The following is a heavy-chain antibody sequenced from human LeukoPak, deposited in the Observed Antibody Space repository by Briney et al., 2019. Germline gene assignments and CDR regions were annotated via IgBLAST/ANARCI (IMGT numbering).Heavy chain of an antibody. CDR2: IYDTGAT. D-gene: IGHD1/OR15-1a*01. J-gene: IGHJ5*02. Sequence: PSEALSITCTVSGGSISGYYWSWIRQPPGKRLEWIGYIYDTGATNYNPSLKSRFTISIDTSKNQFSLNLSSVTAADTAVYYCARLPLIATTRGGFDPWGQGTLVTVSS. CDR1: GGSISGYY. CDR3: ARLPLIATTRGGFDP. V-gene: IGHV4-59*08.